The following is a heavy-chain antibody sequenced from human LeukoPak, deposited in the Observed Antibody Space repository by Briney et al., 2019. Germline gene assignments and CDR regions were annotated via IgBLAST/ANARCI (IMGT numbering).Heavy chain of an antibody. D-gene: IGHD6-13*01. CDR3: ARFSIAASRSFLDY. CDR1: GFIFSNYD. J-gene: IGHJ4*02. V-gene: IGHV3-66*01. CDR2: IYSGGST. Sequence: PGGSLRLSCAASGFIFSNYDMGWVRQAPGKGLEWVSVIYSGGSTYYADSVKGRFTVSRDNSKNTLYLQMNSLRAEDTAVYYCARFSIAASRSFLDYWGQGTLVTVSS.